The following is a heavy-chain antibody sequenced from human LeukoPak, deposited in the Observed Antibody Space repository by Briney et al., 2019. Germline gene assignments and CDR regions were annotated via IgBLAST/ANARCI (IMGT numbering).Heavy chain of an antibody. Sequence: GGSLRLSCAASGFTFTNYNMNWVRQAPGKGLEWVSSISSSSSYIYYADSVKGRFTISRDNAKNSLYLQMNSLRAEDTAVYYCARDGQPGYYDSSGYLDYWDQGTLVTVSS. CDR3: ARDGQPGYYDSSGYLDY. D-gene: IGHD3-22*01. CDR2: ISSSSSYI. CDR1: GFTFTNYN. V-gene: IGHV3-21*01. J-gene: IGHJ4*02.